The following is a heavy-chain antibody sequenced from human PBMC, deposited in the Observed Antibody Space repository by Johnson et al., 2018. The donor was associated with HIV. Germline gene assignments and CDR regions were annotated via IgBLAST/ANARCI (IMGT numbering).Heavy chain of an antibody. V-gene: IGHV3-23*04. CDR3: AHGVVVAATRAFDI. CDR1: GFTFSSYA. J-gene: IGHJ3*02. CDR2: ISGSGCST. Sequence: VQLVESGGGLVNPGGSLRLSCAASGFTFSSYAMSWVRQAPGKGLEWVSAISGSGCSTYYADSVKGWFTISRDNSKNPLYRQMNSLRAEDTALYYCAHGVVVAATRAFDIWGQGTMVTVSS. D-gene: IGHD2-15*01.